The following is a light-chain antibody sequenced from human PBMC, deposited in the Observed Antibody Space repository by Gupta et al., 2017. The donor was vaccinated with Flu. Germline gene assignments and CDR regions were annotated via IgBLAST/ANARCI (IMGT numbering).Light chain of an antibody. V-gene: IGLV1-40*01. CDR2: DNT. CDR1: TSNIGAGYD. CDR3: QSYDSNLSGQL. J-gene: IGLJ2*01. Sequence: QSVLLQPPSVSGAPGQRAAIVCTGSTSNIGAGYDVHWYQHFPGAAPKVLIFDNTSRPSGVPERFSASKSGTAASLAITGLQAEDEADYYCQSYDSNLSGQLFGAGTKVTV.